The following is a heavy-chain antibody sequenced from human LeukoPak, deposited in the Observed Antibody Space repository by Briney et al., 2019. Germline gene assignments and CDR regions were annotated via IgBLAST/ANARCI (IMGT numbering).Heavy chain of an antibody. J-gene: IGHJ4*02. CDR1: GGSVGSDDYY. CDR2: IYYNGNT. D-gene: IGHD2/OR15-2a*01. V-gene: IGHV4-30-4*01. CDR3: ARGGLNSLLPY. Sequence: SETLSLTCTVSGGSVGSDDYYWNWIRQSPGKGLEWIGYIYYNGNTYYNPSLRSRVTISLDTFRNHFTLNLSSVTAADTAMYYCARGGLNSLLPYWGQGTLVAVSS.